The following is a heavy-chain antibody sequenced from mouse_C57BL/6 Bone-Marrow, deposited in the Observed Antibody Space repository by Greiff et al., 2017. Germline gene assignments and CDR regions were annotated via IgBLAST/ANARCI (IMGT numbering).Heavy chain of an antibody. CDR1: GFTFSDYY. Sequence: EVQVVESGGGLVQPGGSLKLSCAASGFTFSDYYMYWVRQTPEKRLEWVAYISNGGGSTYYPDTVKGRFTISRDNAKNTLYLQMSRLKSEDTAMYYCARHRGLRRPFADWGQGTLVTVSA. D-gene: IGHD2-4*01. CDR3: ARHRGLRRPFAD. V-gene: IGHV5-12*01. J-gene: IGHJ3*01. CDR2: ISNGGGST.